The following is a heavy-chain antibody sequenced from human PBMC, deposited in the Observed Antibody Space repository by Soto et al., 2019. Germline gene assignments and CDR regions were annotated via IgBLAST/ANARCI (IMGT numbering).Heavy chain of an antibody. Sequence: QVQLQESGPGLVKPSGTLSLTCGVFGGSISNSNWWNWVRQPPGKGLEWIGEIYHSGSTNYNSSLMSRVTISLDKVNNQFSLKLTSVTAADTAVYYCAHRPIVGAAIWGQGTLVTVSS. CDR3: AHRPIVGAAI. D-gene: IGHD1-26*01. CDR2: IYHSGST. V-gene: IGHV4-4*02. J-gene: IGHJ4*02. CDR1: GGSISNSNW.